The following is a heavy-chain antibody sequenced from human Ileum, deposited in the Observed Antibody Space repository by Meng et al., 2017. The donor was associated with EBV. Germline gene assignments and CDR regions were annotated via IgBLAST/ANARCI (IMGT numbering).Heavy chain of an antibody. D-gene: IGHD2-2*01. CDR3: ARGHQTYHDY. V-gene: IGHV1-3*01. Sequence: QVLLVQLGTEVKKPGASVKVACKASGHSFTSSAIHWGRQAPGQRLEWMGWVHAGNGDTKYSQNFQDRLTIARDTSANTAYMDLSSLRSEDTAVYYCARGHQTYHDYWGQGTLVTVSS. CDR1: GHSFTSSA. CDR2: VHAGNGDT. J-gene: IGHJ4*02.